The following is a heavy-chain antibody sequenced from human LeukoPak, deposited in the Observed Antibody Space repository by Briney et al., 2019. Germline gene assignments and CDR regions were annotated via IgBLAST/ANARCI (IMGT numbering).Heavy chain of an antibody. V-gene: IGHV3-74*01. CDR3: ARGLVPGFLDY. CDR1: GFTFSSSW. J-gene: IGHJ4*02. D-gene: IGHD4-11*01. Sequence: GGSLRLSCAASGFTFSSSWMYWVRRAPGKGLVWVSRINSDESITTYADSVKGRFTISRDNAKNTLYLQMNSLRAEDTAVYYCARGLVPGFLDYWGQGTPVTVSS. CDR2: INSDESIT.